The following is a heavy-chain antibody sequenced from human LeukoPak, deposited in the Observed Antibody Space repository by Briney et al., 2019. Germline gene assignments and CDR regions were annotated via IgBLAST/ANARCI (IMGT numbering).Heavy chain of an antibody. CDR3: ARDLSNYDSSGYYYAYYYMDV. CDR1: GASISGYY. J-gene: IGHJ6*03. Sequence: SETLSLTCTVSGASISGYYWSWVRQPPGKGLEWIGFVYYTGSTNYSPSLKSRVTISVDTSKNQFSLKLSSVTAADTAVYYCARDLSNYDSSGYYYAYYYMDVWGKGTTVTISS. CDR2: VYYTGST. V-gene: IGHV4-59*12. D-gene: IGHD3-22*01.